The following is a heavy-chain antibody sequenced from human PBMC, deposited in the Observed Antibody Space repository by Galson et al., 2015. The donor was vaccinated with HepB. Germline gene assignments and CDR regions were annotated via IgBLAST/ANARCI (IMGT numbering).Heavy chain of an antibody. J-gene: IGHJ4*02. D-gene: IGHD3-22*01. CDR1: GFTFSDYY. Sequence: SLRLSCAASGFTFSDYYMSWIRQAPGKGLEWVSYISSSSTYTNYADSVKGRFTISRDNAKNSLYLQMNSLRAEDTAVYYCARAIRNHYYDANGYANSWGQGALVTVSS. CDR2: ISSSSTYT. V-gene: IGHV3-11*03. CDR3: ARAIRNHYYDANGYANS.